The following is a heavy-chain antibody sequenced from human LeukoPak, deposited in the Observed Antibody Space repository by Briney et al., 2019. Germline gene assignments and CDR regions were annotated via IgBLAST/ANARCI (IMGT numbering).Heavy chain of an antibody. Sequence: SETLSLTCAVYGGSFSGYYWSWIRQPPGKGLEWIGEINHSGSTNSNPSLKSRVTISVDTSKNQFSLKLSSVTAADTAVYYCARGLRLRYYDILTGYPSYDYWGQGTLVTVSS. CDR3: ARGLRLRYYDILTGYPSYDY. CDR2: INHSGST. J-gene: IGHJ4*02. D-gene: IGHD3-9*01. V-gene: IGHV4-34*01. CDR1: GGSFSGYY.